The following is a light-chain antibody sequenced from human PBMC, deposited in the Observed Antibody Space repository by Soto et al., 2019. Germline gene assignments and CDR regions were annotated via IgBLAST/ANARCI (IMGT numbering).Light chain of an antibody. V-gene: IGLV2-14*01. J-gene: IGLJ1*01. Sequence: QSVLTQPASVSGSPGQSITISCTGSGSDIGAYNYVSWYQQHPGKAPKLLIHGVTRRPSGVSSRFSASKSAYTASLTISGLQADDEAEYYCSSYTSSITPYVFGTGTKLTVL. CDR2: GVT. CDR3: SSYTSSITPYV. CDR1: GSDIGAYNY.